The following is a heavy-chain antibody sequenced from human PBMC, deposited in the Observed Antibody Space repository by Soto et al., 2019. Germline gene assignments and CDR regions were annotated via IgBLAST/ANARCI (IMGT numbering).Heavy chain of an antibody. CDR3: ARGWSSSWYYYYYGMDV. D-gene: IGHD6-13*01. V-gene: IGHV4-31*03. Sequence: QVQLQESGPGLVKPSQTLSLTCTVSGGSISSGGYYWSWIRQHPGKGLEWIGYIYYSGSTYYNPSLKRRVTISVDTSKNQCSLKLSSVTAADTAVYYCARGWSSSWYYYYYGMDVWGQGTTVTVSS. J-gene: IGHJ6*02. CDR1: GGSISSGGYY. CDR2: IYYSGST.